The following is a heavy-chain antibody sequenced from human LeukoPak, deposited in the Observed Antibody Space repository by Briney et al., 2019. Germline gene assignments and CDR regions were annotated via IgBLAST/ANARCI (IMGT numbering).Heavy chain of an antibody. CDR3: ASGLYGYSYGYFDY. J-gene: IGHJ4*02. CDR2: ISAYNGNT. V-gene: IGHV1-18*01. CDR1: GYTFTSYG. Sequence: ASVTVSCKASGYTFTSYGISWVRQAPGQGLKWMGWISAYNGNTNYAQKFQGRVTIIADESTSTAYMELSSLRSEDTAVYYCASGLYGYSYGYFDYWGQGTLVTVSS. D-gene: IGHD5-18*01.